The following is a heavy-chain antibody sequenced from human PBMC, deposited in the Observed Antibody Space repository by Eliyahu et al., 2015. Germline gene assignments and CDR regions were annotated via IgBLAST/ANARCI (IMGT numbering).Heavy chain of an antibody. V-gene: IGHV5-51*01. Sequence: EVQLVQSGAAVKKSGESLKISCKASGYSFPDSWIGWGPQMPGKGLEWXGXIYAXDSDARYGPSFEGQVTISVXRSATTAYIQWSSLKSSDTAMYYCARRSIVYSAYDFDLWGQGTLVTVSS. D-gene: IGHD5-12*01. CDR1: GYSFPDSW. J-gene: IGHJ4*02. CDR2: IYAXDSDA. CDR3: ARRSIVYSAYDFDL.